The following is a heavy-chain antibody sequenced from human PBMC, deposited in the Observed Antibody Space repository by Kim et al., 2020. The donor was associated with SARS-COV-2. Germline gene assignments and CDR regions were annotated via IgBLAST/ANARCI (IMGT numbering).Heavy chain of an antibody. CDR3: ARALLLWFGKGYFDL. V-gene: IGHV4-30-2*05. J-gene: IGHJ2*01. Sequence: PSLKSRVTRAVDTSKNQFSLKLSSVTAADTAVYYCARALLLWFGKGYFDLWGRGTLVTVSS. D-gene: IGHD3-10*01.